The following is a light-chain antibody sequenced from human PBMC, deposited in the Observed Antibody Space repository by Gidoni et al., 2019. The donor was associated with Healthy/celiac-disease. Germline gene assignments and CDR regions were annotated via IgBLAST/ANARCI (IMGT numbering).Light chain of an antibody. Sequence: SSELTQDPAVSLALGQTVRITCQGDSLRSYYASWYQQKPGQAPVLVIYGKNNRPSGIPDRFSGSSSGNTDSLTITGAQAEDEADYYCNSRDSSGNHVVFGGGTKLTVL. CDR3: NSRDSSGNHVV. CDR2: GKN. J-gene: IGLJ2*01. V-gene: IGLV3-19*01. CDR1: SLRSYY.